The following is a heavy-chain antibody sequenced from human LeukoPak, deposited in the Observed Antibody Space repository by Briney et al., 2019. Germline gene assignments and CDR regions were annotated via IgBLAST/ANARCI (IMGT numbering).Heavy chain of an antibody. CDR2: IRYDGSNK. V-gene: IGHV3-30*02. D-gene: IGHD3-22*01. CDR3: AKDPTHYRVWDYYETIGLSY. J-gene: IGHJ4*02. Sequence: GGSLRLSCAASGFTFSSYGMHWVRQAPGKGLEWVAFIRYDGSNKYYADSVKGRFTISRDNSKNTLNLQMNSLRAEHTAVYYCAKDPTHYRVWDYYETIGLSYWGQGTLVTVSS. CDR1: GFTFSSYG.